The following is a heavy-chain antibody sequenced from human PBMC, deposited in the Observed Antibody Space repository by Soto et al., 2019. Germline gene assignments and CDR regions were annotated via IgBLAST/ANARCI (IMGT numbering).Heavy chain of an antibody. V-gene: IGHV3-74*01. CDR3: ARAYYYYAMGV. CDR2: IDSDGSST. Sequence: LRLSCAASGFSFSTFWMHWVRQAPGKGLVWVSRIDSDGSSTTYADSVKGRFTISRDNAKNTLYLQMNSLRAEDTAVYYCARAYYYYAMGVWGQETTVTVSS. CDR1: GFSFSTFW. J-gene: IGHJ6*02.